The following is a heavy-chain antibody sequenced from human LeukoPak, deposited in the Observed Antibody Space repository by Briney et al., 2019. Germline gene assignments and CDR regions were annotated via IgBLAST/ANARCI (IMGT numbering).Heavy chain of an antibody. Sequence: PSETLSLTCTVSGGSISSYYWSWLRQPPGKGLEGIGYIYYSGSTNYNPSLKSRVTISVDTSKNQFSLKLSSVTAADTAVYYCARVAAAAGIINWFDPWGQGTLVTVSS. CDR2: IYYSGST. V-gene: IGHV4-59*01. CDR3: ARVAAAAGIINWFDP. J-gene: IGHJ5*02. CDR1: GGSISSYY. D-gene: IGHD6-13*01.